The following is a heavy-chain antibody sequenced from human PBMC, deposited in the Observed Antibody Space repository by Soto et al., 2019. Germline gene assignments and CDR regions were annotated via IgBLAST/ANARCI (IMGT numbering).Heavy chain of an antibody. J-gene: IGHJ4*02. CDR1: GGSISSGDYY. V-gene: IGHV4-30-4*01. D-gene: IGHD3-10*01. CDR3: ARGVRGAGGDYFDY. CDR2: IYYSGST. Sequence: QVQLQESGPGLVKPSQTLSLTCTVSGGSISSGDYYWSWIRQPPGKGLEWIGYIYYSGSTYYNPSLKSRVTXVVLTXXDQFSLKLSSVTAADTGVYYCARGVRGAGGDYFDYWGQGTLVTVSS.